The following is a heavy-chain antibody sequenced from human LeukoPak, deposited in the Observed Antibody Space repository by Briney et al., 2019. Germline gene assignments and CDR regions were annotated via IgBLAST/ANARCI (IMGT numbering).Heavy chain of an antibody. CDR3: ALNYGSGSCYTYYFDY. V-gene: IGHV1-69*05. D-gene: IGHD3-10*01. Sequence: ASVKVSCKASGGTFSSYAISWVRQAPGRGLEWMGGIIPIFGTANYAQKFQGRVTITTDESTSTAYMELSSLRSEDTAVYYCALNYGSGSCYTYYFDYWGQGTLVTVSS. J-gene: IGHJ4*02. CDR2: IIPIFGTA. CDR1: GGTFSSYA.